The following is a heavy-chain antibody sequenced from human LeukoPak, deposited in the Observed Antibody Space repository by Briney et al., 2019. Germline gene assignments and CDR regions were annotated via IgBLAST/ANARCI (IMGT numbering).Heavy chain of an antibody. Sequence: PGESLRLSCTASAFAFSNHAMSWVRQAPGKGLEWVSSISISGGTTYYADSVKGRFTISRENSKSTLYLQMNNLRAEDTAIYYCAKDRTVGASYWYFDLWGRGTLVTVSS. D-gene: IGHD1-26*01. CDR3: AKDRTVGASYWYFDL. CDR1: AFAFSNHA. CDR2: ISISGGTT. V-gene: IGHV3-23*01. J-gene: IGHJ2*01.